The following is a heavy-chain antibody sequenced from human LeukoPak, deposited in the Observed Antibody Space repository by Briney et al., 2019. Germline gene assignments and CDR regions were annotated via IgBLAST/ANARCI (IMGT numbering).Heavy chain of an antibody. D-gene: IGHD4-17*01. CDR3: ASLNKYGDFVDY. Sequence: GGSLRLSCAASGFTVSSNYMSWVRQAPGKGLEWVSVIYSGGSTYYADSVKGRFTISRDNSKNTLYLQMNSLRAEDTAVYYCASLNKYGDFVDYWGQGTLVTVSS. CDR2: IYSGGST. J-gene: IGHJ4*02. V-gene: IGHV3-66*01. CDR1: GFTVSSNY.